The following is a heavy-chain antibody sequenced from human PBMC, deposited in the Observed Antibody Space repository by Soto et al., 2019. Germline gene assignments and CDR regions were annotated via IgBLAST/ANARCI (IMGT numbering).Heavy chain of an antibody. D-gene: IGHD3-10*01. Sequence: GASVKVSCKASGGTFSSYAISWVRQAPGQGLEWMGGIIPIFGTANYAQKFQGRVTITADESTSTAYMELSSLRSEDTAVYYCAGLGMVRGVIFPPFYGMDVWGQGTTVTVSS. CDR3: AGLGMVRGVIFPPFYGMDV. CDR1: GGTFSSYA. J-gene: IGHJ6*02. CDR2: IIPIFGTA. V-gene: IGHV1-69*13.